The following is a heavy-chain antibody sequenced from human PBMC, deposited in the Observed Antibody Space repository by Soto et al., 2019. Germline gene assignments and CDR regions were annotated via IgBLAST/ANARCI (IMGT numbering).Heavy chain of an antibody. CDR2: IYYSGST. J-gene: IGHJ5*02. CDR3: ARTAAAVGWFDP. V-gene: IGHV4-59*08. Sequence: TSETMSLTCTVAGGSISSYYWSWIRQPPGKGLEWIGYIYYSGSTNYNPSLKSRVTISVDTSKNQLSLKLSSVTAADTAVYYCARTAAAVGWFDPWGQGTLVTVSS. D-gene: IGHD6-13*01. CDR1: GGSISSYY.